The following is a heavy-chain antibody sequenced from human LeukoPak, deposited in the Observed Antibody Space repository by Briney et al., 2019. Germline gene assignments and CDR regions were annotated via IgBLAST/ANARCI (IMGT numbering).Heavy chain of an antibody. V-gene: IGHV3-48*04. J-gene: IGHJ3*01. CDR1: GFTFSSYA. D-gene: IGHD3-3*01. CDR3: ARITIFG. CDR2: ISSSGSTM. Sequence: PGGSLRLSCAASGFTFSSYAMSWVRQAPGKGLEWVSYISSSGSTMYYADSVKGRFTISRDNAKNALYLQMNSLRADDTAVYYCARITIFGGGQGTMVTVSS.